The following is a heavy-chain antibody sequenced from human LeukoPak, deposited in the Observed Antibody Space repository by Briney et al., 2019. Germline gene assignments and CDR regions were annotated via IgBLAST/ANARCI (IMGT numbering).Heavy chain of an antibody. CDR2: IYYSGST. CDR1: GGSISSGGYS. CDR3: ARLRSATRLFDY. J-gene: IGHJ4*02. D-gene: IGHD5-24*01. V-gene: IGHV4-31*03. Sequence: SETLSLTCTVSGGSISSGGYSWSWIRQHPGKGLEWIGYIYYSGSTYYNPSLKSRVTISVDTSKNQFSLKLSSVTAADTAVYYCARLRSATRLFDYWGQGTLVTVSS.